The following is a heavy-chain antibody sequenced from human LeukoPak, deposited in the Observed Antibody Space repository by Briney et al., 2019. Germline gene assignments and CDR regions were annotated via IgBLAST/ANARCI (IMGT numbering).Heavy chain of an antibody. V-gene: IGHV5-51*01. CDR1: GYSISSYW. CDR3: ARRDGEDYYYYGLDV. J-gene: IGHJ6*02. D-gene: IGHD4-17*01. CDR2: IYPGDSDT. Sequence: GESLKISCNASGYSISSYWIGWVRQMAGKGLEWMGIIYPGDSDTRYSPSFQGQVTISADNSISTAYLQWSSLKASDTAMYYCARRDGEDYYYYGLDVWGQGTTVTVSS.